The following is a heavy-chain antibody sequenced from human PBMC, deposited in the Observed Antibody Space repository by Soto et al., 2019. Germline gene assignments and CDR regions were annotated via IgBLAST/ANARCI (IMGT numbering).Heavy chain of an antibody. Sequence: EVQLVETGGGLIQPGGSLRLSCAAYGFTVSSNYMSWVRQAPGKGLEWVSVIYSGGSTYYADSVKGRFTISRDNSKNTLYLQMNSLRAEDTAVYYCARVSGIAAAGTWYYGMDVWGQGTTVTVSS. J-gene: IGHJ6*02. CDR2: IYSGGST. V-gene: IGHV3-53*02. CDR3: ARVSGIAAAGTWYYGMDV. CDR1: GFTVSSNY. D-gene: IGHD6-13*01.